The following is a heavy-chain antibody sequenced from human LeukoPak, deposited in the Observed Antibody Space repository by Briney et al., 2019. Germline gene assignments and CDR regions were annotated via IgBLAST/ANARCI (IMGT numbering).Heavy chain of an antibody. CDR2: INHSGST. CDR3: VFDSSGYYVGY. V-gene: IGHV4-34*01. Sequence: SETLSLTCAVYGGSFSGYYWSWIRQLPGKGLEWIGEINHSGSTNYNPSLKSRVTISVDTSKNQFSLKLSSVTAADTAVYYCVFDSSGYYVGYWGQGTLVTVSS. CDR1: GGSFSGYY. D-gene: IGHD3-22*01. J-gene: IGHJ4*02.